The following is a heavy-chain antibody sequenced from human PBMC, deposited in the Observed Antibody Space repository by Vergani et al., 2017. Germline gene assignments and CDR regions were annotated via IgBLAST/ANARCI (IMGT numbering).Heavy chain of an antibody. V-gene: IGHV3-53*01. CDR1: GFTVSSNY. CDR2: IYSGGST. CDR3: ARATNQWLQYYFDY. Sequence: EVQLVESGGGFIQPGGSLRLSCAASGFTVSSNYMSWVRQAPGKGLEWVSVIYSGGSTYYADSVKGRFTISRDNSKNTLYLQMNSLGAEDTAVYYCARATNQWLQYYFDYWGQGTLVTVSS. D-gene: IGHD6-19*01. J-gene: IGHJ4*02.